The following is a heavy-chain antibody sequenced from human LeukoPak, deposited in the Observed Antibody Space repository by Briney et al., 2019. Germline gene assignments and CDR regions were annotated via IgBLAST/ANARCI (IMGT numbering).Heavy chain of an antibody. CDR3: ARDRTRTGYSSGWYHDY. D-gene: IGHD6-19*01. Sequence: ASVKVSCKASGYTFTGYYMHWVRQAPGQGLEWLGWTNPNSGGTNYAQKFQGRVTMTRDTSISTAYMELSRLRSDDTAVYHCARDRTRTGYSSGWYHDYWGQGTLVTVSS. J-gene: IGHJ4*02. CDR1: GYTFTGYY. V-gene: IGHV1-2*02. CDR2: TNPNSGGT.